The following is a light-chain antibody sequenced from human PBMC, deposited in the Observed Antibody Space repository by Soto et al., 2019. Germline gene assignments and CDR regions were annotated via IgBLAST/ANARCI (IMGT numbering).Light chain of an antibody. CDR2: LKSDGSH. J-gene: IGLJ1*01. Sequence: QSVLTQSPSASASLGASVKLTCTLSSGHSSNAIAWHQQQPDKGPRYLMKLKSDGSHLKGDGIPDRFSGSSSGAERYLAISSLQSEDEADYYCQARDTGPQTYVFGTGTKVTVL. CDR3: QARDTGPQTYV. CDR1: SGHSSNA. V-gene: IGLV4-69*01.